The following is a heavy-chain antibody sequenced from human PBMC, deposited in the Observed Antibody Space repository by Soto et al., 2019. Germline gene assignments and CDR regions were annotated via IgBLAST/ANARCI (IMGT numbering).Heavy chain of an antibody. J-gene: IGHJ5*02. CDR2: INMDGTNT. V-gene: IGHV3-74*01. Sequence: GGSLRLSWVASEFTFSKYWMHWVRQAPGKGLGWVSRINMDGTNTAYADSVKGRFTVSRDNANNTLYLQMNSLGVEDTAVYYCARDYYYDSRSSSVNWFDPWGQGTLVTVSS. D-gene: IGHD3-22*01. CDR3: ARDYYYDSRSSSVNWFDP. CDR1: EFTFSKYW.